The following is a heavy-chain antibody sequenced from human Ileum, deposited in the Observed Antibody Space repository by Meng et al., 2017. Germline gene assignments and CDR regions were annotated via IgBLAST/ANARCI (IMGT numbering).Heavy chain of an antibody. J-gene: IGHJ4*02. CDR2: IYQSGST. CDR3: ARHIVGPTPGMEY. D-gene: IGHD1-26*01. Sequence: QGPLPEAGPGLVKPSGTLSLTCAGSGDSISSSGWWSWVRQPPGKGLEWIGQIYQSGSTNYNPSLKSRVTISIDRSENQLSLKLSSVTAADTAVYYCARHIVGPTPGMEYWGQGTLVTVSS. CDR1: GDSISSSGW. V-gene: IGHV4-4*02.